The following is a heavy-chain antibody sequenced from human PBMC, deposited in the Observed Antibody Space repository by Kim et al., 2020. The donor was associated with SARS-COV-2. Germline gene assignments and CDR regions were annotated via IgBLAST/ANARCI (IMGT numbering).Heavy chain of an antibody. CDR2: ISWNSGTI. Sequence: GGSLRLSCAASGFTFDDYAMNWVRQAPGKGLEWVSGISWNSGTIDYVDSVRGRFTISRDNARKSLFLQMNSLRPKDTALYYCAKGRVAGSDTSYYYAMDVWGQGTTVIVS. CDR3: AKGRVAGSDTSYYYAMDV. D-gene: IGHD6-19*01. CDR1: GFTFDDYA. V-gene: IGHV3-9*01. J-gene: IGHJ6*02.